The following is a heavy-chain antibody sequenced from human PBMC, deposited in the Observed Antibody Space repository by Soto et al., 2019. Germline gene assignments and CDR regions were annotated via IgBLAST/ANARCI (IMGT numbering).Heavy chain of an antibody. D-gene: IGHD6-19*01. CDR1: GFTFSSYA. CDR2: ISYDGSNK. CDR3: ARDGASGWANDY. V-gene: IGHV3-30-3*01. Sequence: QVQLVESGGGVVQPGRSLRLSCAASGFTFSSYAMHWVRQAPGKGLEWVAVISYDGSNKYYADSVKGRFTISRDNSKNPLYLQMNSLRAEDTAVYYCARDGASGWANDYWGQGTLVTVSS. J-gene: IGHJ4*02.